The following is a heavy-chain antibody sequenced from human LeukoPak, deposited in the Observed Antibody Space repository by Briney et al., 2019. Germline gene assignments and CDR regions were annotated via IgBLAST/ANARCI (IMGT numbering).Heavy chain of an antibody. V-gene: IGHV3-66*01. Sequence: GGSLRLSCAASGFTVSHNYMSWVRQAPGXGLEWVSVIYSGGSTNYADSVKGRFTISRDNSKNTLYLQMNSLRAEDTAVYYCARDLSGPLDYWGQGTLVTVSS. CDR3: ARDLSGPLDY. CDR1: GFTVSHNY. CDR2: IYSGGST. D-gene: IGHD5-12*01. J-gene: IGHJ4*02.